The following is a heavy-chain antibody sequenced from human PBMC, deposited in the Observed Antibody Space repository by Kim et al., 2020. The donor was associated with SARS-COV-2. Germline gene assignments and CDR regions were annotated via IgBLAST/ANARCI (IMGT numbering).Heavy chain of an antibody. CDR2: ISGSGGTT. J-gene: IGHJ4*02. D-gene: IGHD3-22*01. V-gene: IGHV3-23*01. CDR1: GFTFSTNA. CDR3: AKVITGWYSDY. Sequence: GGSLRLSCAASGFTFSTNAMNWVRQAPGKGLEWVSGISGSGGTTNYADSVKGRFTSSRDNSKNTLYLQMNSLRAEDTAVYYCAKVITGWYSDYLGQGTL.